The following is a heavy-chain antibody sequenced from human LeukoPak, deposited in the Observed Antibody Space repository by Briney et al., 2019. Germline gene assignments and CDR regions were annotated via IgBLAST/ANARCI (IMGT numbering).Heavy chain of an antibody. D-gene: IGHD4-17*01. J-gene: IGHJ3*02. CDR3: ARDDLHYAHAFDI. V-gene: IGHV4-30-4*08. Sequence: PSETLSLTCTVSGGSISSGGYYWSWIRQPPGKGLEWIGYIYYSGSTYYNPSLKSRVTISVDTSKNQFSLKLSSVTAADTAVYYCARDDLHYAHAFDIWGQGTMVTVSS. CDR1: GGSISSGGYY. CDR2: IYYSGST.